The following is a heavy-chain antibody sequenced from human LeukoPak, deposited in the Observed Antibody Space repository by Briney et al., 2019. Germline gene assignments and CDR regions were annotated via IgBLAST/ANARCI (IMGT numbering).Heavy chain of an antibody. J-gene: IGHJ4*02. CDR3: ARGLLWAEDY. CDR1: GESFSCYY. Sequence: PSETLSLTCAVYGESFSCYYWRWVCQPPGKGLEWIGEINHSGSTNYNPSLKSRVTLSVDTSKNQFSLKLSSVTAADTAVYYCARGLLWAEDYWGQGTLVTVSS. V-gene: IGHV4-34*01. D-gene: IGHD6-19*01. CDR2: INHSGST.